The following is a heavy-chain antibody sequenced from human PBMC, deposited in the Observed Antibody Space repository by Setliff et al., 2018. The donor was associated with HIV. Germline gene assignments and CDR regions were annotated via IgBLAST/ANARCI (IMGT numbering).Heavy chain of an antibody. CDR2: IRNKKTGGTT. CDR1: GFTFSNAW. V-gene: IGHV3-15*01. Sequence: GGSLRLSCAAAGFTFSNAWMTWVRQAPGKGLEWVARIRNKKTGGTTYYAAPVEGRFTISRDDSKNTLSLQVNSLKTEDTAIYYCTTDLGSGRFSWNNNWGQGTLVTVSS. J-gene: IGHJ4*02. D-gene: IGHD1-26*01. CDR3: TTDLGSGRFSWNNN.